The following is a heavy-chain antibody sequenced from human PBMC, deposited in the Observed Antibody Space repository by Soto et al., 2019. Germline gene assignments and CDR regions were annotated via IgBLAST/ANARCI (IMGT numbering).Heavy chain of an antibody. CDR2: IMPVFPTP. J-gene: IGHJ6*01. CDR3: ARDKARQQLGGNYYYIMDV. V-gene: IGHV1-69*12. CDR1: GGTFRTSA. Sequence: QVQLVQSGAEVKKPGSSVKVSCKTSGGTFRTSAISWVRQAPGQGLEWMGGIMPVFPTPDYAQKFQGRVTITADESTGTAYMELSSLRSADTAVYSCARDKARQQLGGNYYYIMDVWGQGTTVTVSS. D-gene: IGHD3-3*02.